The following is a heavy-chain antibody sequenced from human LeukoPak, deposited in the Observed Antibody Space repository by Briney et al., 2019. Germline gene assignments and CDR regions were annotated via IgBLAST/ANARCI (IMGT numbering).Heavy chain of an antibody. D-gene: IGHD3-16*02. J-gene: IGHJ1*01. Sequence: GGSLRLSCAASGFTFSSYAMSWVRQAPGKGLEWVSAISGSGGSTYYADSVKGRFTISRDNSKNTLYLQMNSLRAEDTAVYYCARAGLSMTEYFQHWGQGTLVTVSS. CDR2: ISGSGGST. V-gene: IGHV3-23*01. CDR1: GFTFSSYA. CDR3: ARAGLSMTEYFQH.